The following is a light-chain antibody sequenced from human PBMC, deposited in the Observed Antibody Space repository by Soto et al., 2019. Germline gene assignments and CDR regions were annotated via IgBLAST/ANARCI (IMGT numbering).Light chain of an antibody. CDR2: NAV. Sequence: EIVLTQSPATLSVSPGERATLSCRASQNIDNKLVWYQQKPGQAPSLLLSNAVTRAPGIPARFSVSGFGTEFTLTISSLQPEDFAIYYCQQYKSWWPITFGQGTRLEI. CDR3: QQYKSWWPIT. V-gene: IGKV3-15*01. CDR1: QNIDNK. J-gene: IGKJ5*01.